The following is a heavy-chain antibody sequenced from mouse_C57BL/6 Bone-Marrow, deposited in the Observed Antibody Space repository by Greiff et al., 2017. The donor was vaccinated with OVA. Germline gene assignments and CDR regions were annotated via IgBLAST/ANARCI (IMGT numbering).Heavy chain of an antibody. J-gene: IGHJ2*01. CDR3: AIRGYDYDYFDY. D-gene: IGHD2-4*01. CDR2: IYPSDSDT. Sequence: QVQLQQPGAELVKPGASVKVSCKASGYTFTSYWMHWVKQRPGQGLEWIGRIYPSDSDTNYNQKFKGKATLTVDKSSSTAYMQLSSLTSEDSAVYYCAIRGYDYDYFDYWGQGTTLTVSS. V-gene: IGHV1-74*01. CDR1: GYTFTSYW.